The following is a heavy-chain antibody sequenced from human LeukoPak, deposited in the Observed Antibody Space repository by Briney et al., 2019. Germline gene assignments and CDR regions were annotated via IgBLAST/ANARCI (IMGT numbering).Heavy chain of an antibody. D-gene: IGHD3-10*01. CDR2: ISGSGGST. V-gene: IGHV3-23*01. CDR3: AKYSGYGSGSSYFDY. J-gene: IGHJ4*02. CDR1: GFTFSSYW. Sequence: GGSLRLSCAASGFTFSSYWMSWVRQAPGKGLEWVSAISGSGGSTYYADSVKGRFTISRDNSKNTLYLQMNSLRAEDTAVYYCAKYSGYGSGSSYFDYWGQGTLVTVSS.